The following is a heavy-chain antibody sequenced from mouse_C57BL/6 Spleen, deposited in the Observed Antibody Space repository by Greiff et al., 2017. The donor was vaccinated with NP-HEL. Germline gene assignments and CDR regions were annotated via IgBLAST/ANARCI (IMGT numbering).Heavy chain of an antibody. D-gene: IGHD2-3*01. V-gene: IGHV1-7*01. Sequence: QVHVKQSGAELAKPGASVKLSCKASGYTFTSYWMHWVKQRPGQGLEWIGYINPSSGYTKYNQKFKDKATLTADKSSSTAYMQLSSLTYEDSAVYYCARVPDGYPGYYAMDYWGQGTSVTVSS. CDR2: INPSSGYT. CDR3: ARVPDGYPGYYAMDY. J-gene: IGHJ4*01. CDR1: GYTFTSYW.